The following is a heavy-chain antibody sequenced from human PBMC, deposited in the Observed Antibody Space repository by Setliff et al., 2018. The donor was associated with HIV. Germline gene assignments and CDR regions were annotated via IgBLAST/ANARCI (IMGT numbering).Heavy chain of an antibody. D-gene: IGHD6-13*01. Sequence: PSETLSLSCEVSGVTLDTSDIHWVRQAPGMGFEWVSSFTGGFAYYADSVKGRFTISRDNSKNTLYLQMNSLRVEDTALYYCAKDYLSSSTWYGGLGYWGLGTLVTVSS. CDR1: GVTLDTSD. CDR3: AKDYLSSSTWYGGLGY. CDR2: FTGGFA. V-gene: IGHV3-23*01. J-gene: IGHJ4*02.